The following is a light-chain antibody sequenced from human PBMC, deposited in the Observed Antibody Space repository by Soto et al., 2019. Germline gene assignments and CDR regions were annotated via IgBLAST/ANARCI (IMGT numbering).Light chain of an antibody. J-gene: IGLJ3*02. Sequence: QSALTQPPSASGSPGQSVTISCTGTSSDVGGYNYVSWYQQHPGKAPKLMIYEVSKRPSGVPDSFSGSKSGNTASLTVSGLKAEDEADYYCSSYAGSNNWVFGGGTQLTVL. CDR3: SSYAGSNNWV. V-gene: IGLV2-8*01. CDR1: SSDVGGYNY. CDR2: EVS.